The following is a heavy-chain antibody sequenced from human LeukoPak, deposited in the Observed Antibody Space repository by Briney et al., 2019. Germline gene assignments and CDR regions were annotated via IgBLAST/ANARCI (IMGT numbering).Heavy chain of an antibody. CDR1: GFTFDDYA. CDR3: VKDRGLRNQWLQVTYDS. CDR2: ISWNGVIV. D-gene: IGHD5-24*01. J-gene: IGHJ4*02. V-gene: IGHV3-9*01. Sequence: GGSLRLSCEVSGFTFDDYAMHWVRQVPGKGLEWVSGISWNGVIVGYADSVKGRFTISRDNAGRSLYVQMDSLRPEDTALYYCVKDRGLRNQWLQVTYDSWGQGTLVTVSS.